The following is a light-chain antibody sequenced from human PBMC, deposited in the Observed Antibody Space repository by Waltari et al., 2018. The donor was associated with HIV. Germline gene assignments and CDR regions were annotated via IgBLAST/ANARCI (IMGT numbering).Light chain of an antibody. CDR1: QNSGRS. CDR2: EAS. CDR3: QQASSFPHT. V-gene: IGKV1-12*01. J-gene: IGKJ2*01. Sequence: IQVTQSPSYVSESVGGGVSISCRASQNSGRSLAWYQLKPGKAPKLLVYEASRLNDGVPARFHATGSRSNFTLDINNLQSEDFAIYVCQQASSFPHTFG.